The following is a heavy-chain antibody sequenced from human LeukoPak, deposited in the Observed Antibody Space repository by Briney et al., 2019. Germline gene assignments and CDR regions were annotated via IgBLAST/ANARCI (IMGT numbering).Heavy chain of an antibody. J-gene: IGHJ6*03. V-gene: IGHV4-34*01. D-gene: IGHD1-7*01. CDR3: ARRWNYGRNYYIDV. Sequence: SESLSLTCAVYGGSFSNYYWSWIRQPPGKGLEWIGEINDSVTINYNPSLMSRVTISVDKSKNQFSLKLSSVTAADTAVYYCARRWNYGRNYYIDVWGKGATVSASS. CDR2: INDSVTI. CDR1: GGSFSNYY.